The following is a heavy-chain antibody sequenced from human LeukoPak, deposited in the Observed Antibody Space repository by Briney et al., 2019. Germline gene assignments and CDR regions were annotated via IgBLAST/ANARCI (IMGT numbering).Heavy chain of an antibody. Sequence: ASVKVSCKASGYTFTGYYMHWVRQAPGQGLEWMGWINPNSGGTNYAQKFQGRVTMTRDTSISTAYMELSRLRSDDTAVFYCASCSITSSYHYWYFDLGGRGTLVTFSS. J-gene: IGHJ2*01. V-gene: IGHV1-2*02. D-gene: IGHD2-2*01. CDR2: INPNSGGT. CDR3: ASCSITSSYHYWYFDL. CDR1: GYTFTGYY.